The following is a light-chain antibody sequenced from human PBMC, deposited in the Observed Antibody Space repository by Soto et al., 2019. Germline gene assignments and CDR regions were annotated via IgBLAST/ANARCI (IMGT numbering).Light chain of an antibody. CDR3: QQYSSSFT. V-gene: IGKV3-20*01. CDR2: GVS. J-gene: IGKJ3*01. CDR1: QSVNRGY. Sequence: EIVLTQSPGTLSLSPGERATLSCRANQSVNRGYLAWYQQRPGQGPRLLIYGVSARATGIPDRFSGSGSGTDFTLTISRLEPEDFAVYYCQQYSSSFTFGPGTKVDLK.